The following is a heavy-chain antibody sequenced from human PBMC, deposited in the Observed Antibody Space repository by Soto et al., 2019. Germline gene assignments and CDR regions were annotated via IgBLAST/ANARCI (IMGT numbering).Heavy chain of an antibody. J-gene: IGHJ3*02. Sequence: EVQLLESGGDVVQPGGSLRLSCAASGFPFSNDAMSRFRQAPGQGLAWVSGISSTGDTLYYADSVKGRFTISRDISKNPLYLQMSSLRAETTDVCSCARTGSYVSGTRAFDIWGQGRMVTVSS. D-gene: IGHD3-10*01. CDR3: ARTGSYVSGTRAFDI. CDR2: ISSTGDTL. V-gene: IGHV3-23*01. CDR1: GFPFSNDA.